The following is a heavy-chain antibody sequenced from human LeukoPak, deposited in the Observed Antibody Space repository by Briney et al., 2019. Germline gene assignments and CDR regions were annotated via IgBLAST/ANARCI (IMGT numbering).Heavy chain of an antibody. J-gene: IGHJ6*04. Sequence: ASVKVSCKASGYTFTSYGISWVRQAPGQGLEWMGWISAYNGNTNYAQKFQGRVTITRNTSISTAYMELSSLRSEDTAVYYCVRGNGYGMDVWGKGTTVTVSS. CDR2: ISAYNGNT. CDR1: GYTFTSYG. D-gene: IGHD2-8*01. V-gene: IGHV1-18*01. CDR3: VRGNGYGMDV.